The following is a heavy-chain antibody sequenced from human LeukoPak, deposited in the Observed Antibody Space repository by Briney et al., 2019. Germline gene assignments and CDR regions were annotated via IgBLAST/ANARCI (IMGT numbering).Heavy chain of an antibody. CDR3: ARASTEYAVTDGFAT. D-gene: IGHD4-17*01. CDR2: VYFGSSYI. Sequence: GGALRVSSAAPLYSFRDYIVYCVRQSPGEGVRCVSYVYFGSSYIYYADSLKGRFTISRADAKRSVYREMTSLRAEETAVYYCARASTEYAVTDGFATWGAGTLVTVSS. V-gene: IGHV3-21*01. J-gene: IGHJ4*02. CDR1: LYSFRDYI.